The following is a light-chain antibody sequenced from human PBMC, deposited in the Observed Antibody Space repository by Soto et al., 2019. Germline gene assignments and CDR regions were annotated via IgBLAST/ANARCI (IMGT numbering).Light chain of an antibody. CDR3: SSYTTSSTVV. V-gene: IGLV2-14*01. Sequence: ALTQPASVSGSPGQSITISCTGTSSDIGPYNYVSWYQQHPGKAPKLIIYEVTNRPSGVSHRFSGSKSGTTASLTISGLQTEDEAHFYCSSYTTSSTVVFGGGTQLTVL. J-gene: IGLJ3*02. CDR1: SSDIGPYNY. CDR2: EVT.